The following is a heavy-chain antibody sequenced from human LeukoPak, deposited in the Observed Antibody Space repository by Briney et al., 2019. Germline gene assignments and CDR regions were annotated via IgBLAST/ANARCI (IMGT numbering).Heavy chain of an antibody. CDR1: GFTFSSYG. CDR2: IRYDGSNK. CDR3: AKERYSYANGDFDY. V-gene: IGHV3-30*02. J-gene: IGHJ4*02. Sequence: GGSLRLSCAASGFTFSSYGMHWVRQAPGKGLEWVAFIRYDGSNKYYADSVKGRFTISRDNSKNTLYLQMNSLRAEDTAVYYCAKERYSYANGDFDYWGQGTLVTVSS. D-gene: IGHD5-18*01.